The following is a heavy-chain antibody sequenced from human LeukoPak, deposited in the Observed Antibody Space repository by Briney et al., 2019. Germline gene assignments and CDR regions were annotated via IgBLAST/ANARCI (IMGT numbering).Heavy chain of an antibody. V-gene: IGHV3-23*01. J-gene: IGHJ4*02. CDR1: GFTFSNYA. CDR2: ISGSGGST. D-gene: IGHD5-18*01. CDR3: AKGVDTSMVKYDY. Sequence: QTGGSLRLSCAASGFTFSNYAMSWVRQAPGKGLEWVSAISGSGGSTYYADSVKGRLTISRDNSKNTLYLQMNSLRGEDTAVYYCAKGVDTSMVKYDYWGQGTLVTVSS.